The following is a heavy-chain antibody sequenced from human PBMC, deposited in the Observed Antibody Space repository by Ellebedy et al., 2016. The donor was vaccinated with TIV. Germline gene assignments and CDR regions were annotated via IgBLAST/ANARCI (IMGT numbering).Heavy chain of an antibody. J-gene: IGHJ4*02. CDR3: VRHPTLGTLDY. CDR2: VYFIGST. D-gene: IGHD3-16*01. V-gene: IGHV4-39*01. CDR1: GGSITSGSYY. Sequence: MPSETLSLTCTVSGGSITSGSYYWAWIRQPPGKGLEWVGNVYFIGSTNYNPSHKSRVTISVDTSKNQFSLKLTSVTAADTAVYYCVRHPTLGTLDYWGQGAQVTVSS.